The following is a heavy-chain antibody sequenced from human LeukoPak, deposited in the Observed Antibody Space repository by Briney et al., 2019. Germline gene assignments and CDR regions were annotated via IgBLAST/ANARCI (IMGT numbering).Heavy chain of an antibody. D-gene: IGHD1-1*01. J-gene: IGHJ5*02. Sequence: SGTLSLTCTVSGGSISNYYWNWIRQPPGKGLEWIGYIYYAGNTNYNPSLKSRVTISVDTSKNQFSLKLSSVTAADTAVYYCARDRLQLQSWGQGTLVTVSS. CDR3: ARDRLQLQS. V-gene: IGHV4-59*01. CDR1: GGSISNYY. CDR2: IYYAGNT.